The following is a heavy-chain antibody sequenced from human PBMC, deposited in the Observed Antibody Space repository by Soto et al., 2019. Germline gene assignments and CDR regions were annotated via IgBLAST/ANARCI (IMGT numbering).Heavy chain of an antibody. CDR2: IYYSGST. J-gene: IGHJ4*02. CDR3: ARRGSGSYSDY. D-gene: IGHD3-10*01. V-gene: IGHV4-39*01. Sequence: QLQLQESGPGLVKPSETLSLTCTVSGGSISSSSYYWGWIRQPPGKGLEWIGSIYYSGSTYYNPSLKSRVPISVDTSKNQFSLTLSSVTAADTAVYYCARRGSGSYSDYWGQGTLVTVSS. CDR1: GGSISSSSYY.